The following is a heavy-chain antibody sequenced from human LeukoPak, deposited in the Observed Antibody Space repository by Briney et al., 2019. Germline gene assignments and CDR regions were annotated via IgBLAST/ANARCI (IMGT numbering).Heavy chain of an antibody. CDR2: ISSSSSYI. J-gene: IGHJ4*02. Sequence: GGSLRLSCAASGFTFSSYTMNWVRQAPGKGLEWVSSISSSSSYIYYADSVKGRFTISRDNAKNSLYLRMNSLRAEDTAVYYCARPLYSSSWYSPWDSWGQGTLVTVSS. V-gene: IGHV3-21*01. D-gene: IGHD6-13*01. CDR3: ARPLYSSSWYSPWDS. CDR1: GFTFSSYT.